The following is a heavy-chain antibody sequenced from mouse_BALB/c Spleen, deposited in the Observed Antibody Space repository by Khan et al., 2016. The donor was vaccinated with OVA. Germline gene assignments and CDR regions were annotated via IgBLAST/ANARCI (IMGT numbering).Heavy chain of an antibody. J-gene: IGHJ1*01. CDR2: ISYSGST. D-gene: IGHD1-1*01. Sequence: EVKLLESGPGLVKPSQSLSLTCTVSGYSITSDYAWNWIRQLPGNKLEWVGYISYSGSTYYNQSFKSRISVTRDTSKNQFFLQLNSVTTEDTATYYCARRVLLLYWYFDVWGAGTTVTVSS. V-gene: IGHV3-2*02. CDR1: GYSITSDYA. CDR3: ARRVLLLYWYFDV.